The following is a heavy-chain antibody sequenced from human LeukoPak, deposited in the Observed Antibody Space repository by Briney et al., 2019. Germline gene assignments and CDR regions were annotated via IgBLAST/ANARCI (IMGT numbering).Heavy chain of an antibody. CDR3: ALYSSGWYYFDY. CDR1: GGSISRGSYY. CDR2: ISSSGST. D-gene: IGHD6-19*01. V-gene: IGHV4-61*02. Sequence: SETLSLTCTVPGGSISRGSYYWSWIRQPAGKGLEWIGRISSSGSTNYNPSLKSRVTISVDTSKNQFSLKLSSVTAADTAVYHCALYSSGWYYFDYWGQGTLVTVSS. J-gene: IGHJ4*02.